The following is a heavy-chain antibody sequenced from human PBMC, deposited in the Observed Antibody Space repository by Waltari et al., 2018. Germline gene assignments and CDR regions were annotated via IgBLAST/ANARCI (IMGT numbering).Heavy chain of an antibody. V-gene: IGHV3-33*01. D-gene: IGHD3-3*01. CDR2: IWEDESNK. Sequence: QVQLVESGGGVVQSGRYLRLSGVGSGFTFRNHGMNWVRKDPGKEREWVAGIWEDESNKKYIDSVKGRFTISRDNSKSTLYLEMNSLRAEDTAVYFCARGDGGSGLGASDIWGQGTMVTVSS. J-gene: IGHJ3*02. CDR3: ARGDGGSGLGASDI. CDR1: GFTFRNHG.